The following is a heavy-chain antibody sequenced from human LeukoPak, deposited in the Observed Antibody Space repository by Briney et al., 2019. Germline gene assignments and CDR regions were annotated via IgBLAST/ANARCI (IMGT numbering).Heavy chain of an antibody. CDR3: ARGDWNMGAFDI. Sequence: SQTLSLTCAISGDSVSSSSAAWSWIRQSPSRGLEWLGRTYYRSKWNNDYAVSVKSRITINPDTSKKQFSLQLNSVTPEDTAVYYCARGDWNMGAFDIWGQGTMVTVSS. CDR2: TYYRSKWNN. D-gene: IGHD1/OR15-1a*01. CDR1: GDSVSSSSAA. V-gene: IGHV6-1*01. J-gene: IGHJ3*02.